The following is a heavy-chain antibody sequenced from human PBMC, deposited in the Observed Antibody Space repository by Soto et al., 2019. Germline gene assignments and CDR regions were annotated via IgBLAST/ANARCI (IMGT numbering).Heavy chain of an antibody. CDR2: FDPEGGKT. V-gene: IGHV1-24*01. D-gene: IGHD2-21*02. CDR1: GHTLTELP. CDR3: ATGYEGLLGDQS. J-gene: IGHJ5*02. Sequence: GASVKVCCKVSGHTLTELPIHWHWVRQAPGKGLEWMGGFDPEGGKTFYAQKFQGRLTMTEDTSTDTGYLELSRLRSEATAVYYCATGYEGLLGDQSWGQGTPVTVSS.